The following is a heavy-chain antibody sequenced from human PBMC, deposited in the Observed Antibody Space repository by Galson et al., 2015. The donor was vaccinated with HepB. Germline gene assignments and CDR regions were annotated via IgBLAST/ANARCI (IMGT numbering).Heavy chain of an antibody. D-gene: IGHD2-15*01. V-gene: IGHV3-30*03. CDR1: GFTFSSYG. CDR3: ASSVGYCSGASCSSEWFFDY. J-gene: IGHJ4*02. Sequence: SLRLSCAASGFTFSSYGMHWVRQAPGKGLEWVAVISSDGSNKYYAGSVKGRFTISRDNSKNTLYLQMNSLRAEDTAVYYYASSVGYCSGASCSSEWFFDYWGREPWSPSPQ. CDR2: ISSDGSNK.